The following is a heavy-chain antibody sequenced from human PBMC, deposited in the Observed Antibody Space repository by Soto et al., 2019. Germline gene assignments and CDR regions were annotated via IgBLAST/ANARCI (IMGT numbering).Heavy chain of an antibody. V-gene: IGHV3-7*03. CDR2: IKQDGSEK. CDR3: ARYYYDSSGYYYYYYGMDV. Sequence: LRLSCAASGFTFSSYWMSWVRQSPWKWLEWVANIKQDGSEKYYVDSVKGRFTISRDNAKNSLYLQMNSLRAEDTAVYYCARYYYDSSGYYYYYYGMDVWGQGTTVTVSS. D-gene: IGHD3-22*01. J-gene: IGHJ6*02. CDR1: GFTFSSYW.